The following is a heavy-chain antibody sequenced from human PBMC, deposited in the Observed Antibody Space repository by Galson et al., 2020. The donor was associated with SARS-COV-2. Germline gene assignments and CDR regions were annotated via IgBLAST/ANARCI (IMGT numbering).Heavy chain of an antibody. J-gene: IGHJ6*02. Sequence: ASVKVSCKASGYTFTSYGISWVRQAPGQGLEWMGWISAYNGNTNYAQKLQGRVTMTTDTSTSTAYMELRSLRSDDTAVYYCARDLLVSDFWSGYRNLWFGELRSMDVWGQGTTVTVSS. CDR3: ARDLLVSDFWSGYRNLWFGELRSMDV. CDR1: GYTFTSYG. V-gene: IGHV1-18*01. CDR2: ISAYNGNT. D-gene: IGHD3-10*01.